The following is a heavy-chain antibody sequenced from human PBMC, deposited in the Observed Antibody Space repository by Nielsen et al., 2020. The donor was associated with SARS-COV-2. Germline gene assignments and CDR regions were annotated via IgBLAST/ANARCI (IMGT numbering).Heavy chain of an antibody. D-gene: IGHD3-16*01. CDR1: GYTFTGYY. V-gene: IGHV1-2*02. J-gene: IGHJ6*02. CDR3: ARTRVMADNEEVYYYYAMDV. Sequence: VSVKVSCKASGYTFTGYYMHWVRQAPGQGLEWMGWINPNSGGTNYAQKFQGRVSMTRDTSISTAYMELSRLRSDDTAVYYCARTRVMADNEEVYYYYAMDVWGQGTTVTVSS. CDR2: INPNSGGT.